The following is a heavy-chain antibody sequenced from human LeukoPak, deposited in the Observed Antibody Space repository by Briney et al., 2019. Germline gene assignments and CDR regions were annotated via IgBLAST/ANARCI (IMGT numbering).Heavy chain of an antibody. J-gene: IGHJ4*02. D-gene: IGHD2-2*01. Sequence: ASVKVSCKASGYTFTSYDINWVRQAPGQGLEWMGWISAYNGNTNYAQKLQGRVTMTTDTSTSTAYMELRSLRSDDTAVYYCARGMYCSSTSCYSDMGYWGQGTLVTVSS. CDR3: ARGMYCSSTSCYSDMGY. V-gene: IGHV1-18*01. CDR2: ISAYNGNT. CDR1: GYTFTSYD.